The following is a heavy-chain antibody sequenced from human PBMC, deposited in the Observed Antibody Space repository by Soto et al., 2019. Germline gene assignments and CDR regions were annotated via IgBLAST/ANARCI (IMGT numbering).Heavy chain of an antibody. CDR2: IYYSGST. CDR1: GGSISSYY. Sequence: SETLSLTCTVSGGSISSYYWSWIRQPPGKGLEWIGYIYYSGSTNYNPSLKSRVTISVDTSKNQFSLKLSSLTAADTAVYYCARALDSSGYYFFRANWFDPWGQGTLVTVSS. CDR3: ARALDSSGYYFFRANWFDP. V-gene: IGHV4-59*01. J-gene: IGHJ5*02. D-gene: IGHD3-22*01.